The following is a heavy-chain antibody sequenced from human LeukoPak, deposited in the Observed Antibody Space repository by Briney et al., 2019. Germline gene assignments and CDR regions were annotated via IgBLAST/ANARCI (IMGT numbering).Heavy chain of an antibody. Sequence: GASVKASCKASGYTFTSYGISWVRQAPGQGLEWMGWISAYNGNTNYAQKPQGRVTMTTDTSTSTAYMELRSLRSDDTAVYYCARDPRKQLVLPKTNWFDPWGQGTLVTVSS. CDR2: ISAYNGNT. J-gene: IGHJ5*02. CDR3: ARDPRKQLVLPKTNWFDP. D-gene: IGHD6-13*01. CDR1: GYTFTSYG. V-gene: IGHV1-18*01.